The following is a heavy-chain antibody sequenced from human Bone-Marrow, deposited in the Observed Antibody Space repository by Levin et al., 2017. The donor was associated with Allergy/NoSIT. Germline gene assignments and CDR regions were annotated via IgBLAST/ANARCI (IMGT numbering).Heavy chain of an antibody. CDR2: IYYSGST. V-gene: IGHV4-59*01. Sequence: SETLSLTCTVSGGSISSYYWSWIRQPPGKGLEWIGYIYYSGSTNYNPSLKSRVTISVDTSKNQFSLKLSSVTAADTAVYYCARGGGQQLVVQHYYYMDVWGKGTTVTVSS. J-gene: IGHJ6*03. CDR3: ARGGGQQLVVQHYYYMDV. CDR1: GGSISSYY. D-gene: IGHD6-13*01.